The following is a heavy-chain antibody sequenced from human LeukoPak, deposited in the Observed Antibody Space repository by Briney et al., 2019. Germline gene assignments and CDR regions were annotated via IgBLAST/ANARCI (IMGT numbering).Heavy chain of an antibody. Sequence: HPGGSLRLSCAASGFTVSSNYMSWVRQAPGRGLEWVSVIYSGGSTYHADSVKGRFTISRDNSKNTLYLQMGSLRAEDMAVYYCARDAWGSGNYDLWGRGTLVTVSS. V-gene: IGHV3-66*01. J-gene: IGHJ2*01. CDR2: IYSGGST. D-gene: IGHD3-10*01. CDR1: GFTVSSNY. CDR3: ARDAWGSGNYDL.